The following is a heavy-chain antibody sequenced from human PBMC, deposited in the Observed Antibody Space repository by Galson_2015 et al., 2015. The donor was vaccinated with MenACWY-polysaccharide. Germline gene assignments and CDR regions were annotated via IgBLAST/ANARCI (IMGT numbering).Heavy chain of an antibody. J-gene: IGHJ4*01. V-gene: IGHV3-23*01. CDR3: TTPAGLRWYSYFEY. D-gene: IGHD4-23*01. CDR2: ITPTGGTP. CDR1: AFDFNKYV. Sequence: SLRLSCAASAFDFNKYVMNWVRQPPGKGLQWVSSITPTGGTPYYADSVRGRFTITRDISKNTLYLQMNSLGAEDTAVYYCTTPAGLRWYSYFEYWGQGTLVAVSS.